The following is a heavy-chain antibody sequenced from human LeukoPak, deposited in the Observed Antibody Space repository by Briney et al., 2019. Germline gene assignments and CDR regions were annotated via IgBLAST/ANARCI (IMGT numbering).Heavy chain of an antibody. D-gene: IGHD3-22*01. Sequence: GGSLRLSCAASGFTFSSYSMNWVRQAPGKGLEWVSSISSSSSYIYYADSVKGRFTISRDNAKNSLYLQMYSLRAEDTAVYYCTRAGYYYDSNYFDFWGQGTLVTVSS. CDR2: ISSSSSYI. V-gene: IGHV3-21*01. CDR3: TRAGYYYDSNYFDF. CDR1: GFTFSSYS. J-gene: IGHJ4*02.